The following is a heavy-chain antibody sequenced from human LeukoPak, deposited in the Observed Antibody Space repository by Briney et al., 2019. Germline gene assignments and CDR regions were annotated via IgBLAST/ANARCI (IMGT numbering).Heavy chain of an antibody. CDR1: GYGFTTYW. CDR3: ARHVYYGSGSRRGDYFDN. J-gene: IGHJ4*02. CDR2: IHPSDSDT. D-gene: IGHD3-10*01. V-gene: IGHV5-51*01. Sequence: GESLKISCKASGYGFTTYWIGWVRQMPGKDLEWIGIIHPSDSDTRYSPSFQGQVTISADKSISTAYLQWSSLKASDTAIYYCARHVYYGSGSRRGDYFDNWGQRTLVTVSS.